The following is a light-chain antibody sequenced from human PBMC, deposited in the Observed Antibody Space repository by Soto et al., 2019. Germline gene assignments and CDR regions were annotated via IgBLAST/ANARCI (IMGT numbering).Light chain of an antibody. CDR1: QSISNS. J-gene: IGKJ2*01. Sequence: EIVMTQSPASLSVSPGETATLSCRASQSISNSLAWYQQKPGQAPSLLIYGASTRATGIPARFSGSWSGTEFTLTISSLQSEDSALYYCQQYNNWPPRTFGQWTKLEIK. CDR3: QQYNNWPPRT. V-gene: IGKV3-15*01. CDR2: GAS.